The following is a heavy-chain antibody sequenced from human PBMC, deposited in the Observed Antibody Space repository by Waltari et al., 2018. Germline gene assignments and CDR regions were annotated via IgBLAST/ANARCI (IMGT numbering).Heavy chain of an antibody. D-gene: IGHD6-19*01. J-gene: IGHJ4*02. CDR1: GFTVSSHA. V-gene: IGHV3-23*03. CDR3: AKEVNGWYFDF. Sequence: EVQLLESGGDLVRPGGSLRLCCVASGFTVSSHAMSWVRQAPGKGLEWVSVIYSGSVDIHYVDSVKGRFTLSRDNSKNMVFLDMNDLRVEDTAVYYCAKEVNGWYFDFWGQGTPVTVSS. CDR2: IYSGSVDI.